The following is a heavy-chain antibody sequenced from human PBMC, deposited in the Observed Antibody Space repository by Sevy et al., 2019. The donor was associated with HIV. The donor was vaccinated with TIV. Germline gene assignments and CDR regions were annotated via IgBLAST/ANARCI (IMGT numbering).Heavy chain of an antibody. CDR1: GFTFSDYY. V-gene: IGHV3-11*01. CDR3: ARDHVKDGDLGDYYYYAFDV. CDR2: ISGSDSTI. J-gene: IGHJ6*02. D-gene: IGHD4-17*01. Sequence: GGSLRLSCAASGFTFSDYYMSWIRQAPGKGLEWISYISGSDSTIYYADSVKGRFTISRDNARNSLYLQRNSLRAEETAVYYCARDHVKDGDLGDYYYYAFDVWGQGTTVTVSS.